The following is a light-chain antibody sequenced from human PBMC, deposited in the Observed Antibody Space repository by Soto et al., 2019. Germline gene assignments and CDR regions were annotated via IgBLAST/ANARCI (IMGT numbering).Light chain of an antibody. Sequence: DIQLTQSPSFLSASVGDRVTITCRASQGISSYLSWFQQKPGKAPKLLIYAASTLQSGVPSRFSGSGSGTEFTLTISRLQPEDFETYYCQQLNNYPLTFGGGTKVEIK. CDR1: QGISSY. V-gene: IGKV1-9*01. CDR2: AAS. CDR3: QQLNNYPLT. J-gene: IGKJ4*01.